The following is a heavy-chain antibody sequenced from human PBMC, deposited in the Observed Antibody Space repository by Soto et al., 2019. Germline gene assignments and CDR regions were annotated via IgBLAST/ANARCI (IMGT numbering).Heavy chain of an antibody. CDR1: GFTFNSHT. Sequence: PGGSLRLSCTASGFTFNSHTMHWVRQAPGEGLEWVAVISYDGSYKFYADSVKGRFTISRGNSKSTLYLQMNRLMAADTAVYYCARLKVVRSDGIWFGELLSYYYYGMDVWGQGTTVTVSS. D-gene: IGHD3-10*01. CDR3: ARLKVVRSDGIWFGELLSYYYYGMDV. CDR2: ISYDGSYK. J-gene: IGHJ6*02. V-gene: IGHV3-30-3*01.